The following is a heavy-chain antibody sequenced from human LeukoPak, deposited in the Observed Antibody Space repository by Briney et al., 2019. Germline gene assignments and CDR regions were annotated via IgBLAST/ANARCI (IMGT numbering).Heavy chain of an antibody. V-gene: IGHV3-48*03. CDR3: AKDRRPNSYRSRWLDY. CDR1: GFTFSSYE. J-gene: IGHJ4*02. CDR2: ISSSGSTI. Sequence: PGRSLRLSCAAYGFTFSSYEMNWVRHAPGKGLERISNISSSGSTIYYADSVKGRFTISRDNAKNSLYLQMNSLRAEDTAVYYCAKDRRPNSYRSRWLDYWGQGTLVTVSS. D-gene: IGHD6-13*01.